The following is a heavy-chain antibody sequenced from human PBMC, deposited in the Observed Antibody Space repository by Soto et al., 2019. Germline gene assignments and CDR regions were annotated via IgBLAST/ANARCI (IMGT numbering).Heavy chain of an antibody. CDR2: IKSESDGGTT. V-gene: IGHV3-15*01. J-gene: IGHJ4*02. D-gene: IGHD2-2*01. Sequence: EVQLVDSGGGLVKPGGSLRLSCAASGFTFSNAWMTWVRQAPGKGLECVGRIKSESDGGTTDYAAPVNGRFTISRDDSKNTLYLQMASLKAEDTGIYYCTTNNAPSCGSMSCYRPFWGQGTLVTVSS. CDR1: GFTFSNAW. CDR3: TTNNAPSCGSMSCYRPF.